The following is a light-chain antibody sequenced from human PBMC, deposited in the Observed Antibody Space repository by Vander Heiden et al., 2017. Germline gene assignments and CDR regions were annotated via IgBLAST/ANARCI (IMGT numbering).Light chain of an antibody. Sequence: EIVMTQSPGTLSVSPGERATLSCRASQSIRNNLAWYQQKPGQPPRLLIYDASTRATGIPARFSGSGSGTEFALTISSLESEDFAVYYCQQDNDWPLTFGGGTRVEIK. J-gene: IGKJ4*01. CDR3: QQDNDWPLT. V-gene: IGKV3-15*01. CDR1: QSIRNN. CDR2: DAS.